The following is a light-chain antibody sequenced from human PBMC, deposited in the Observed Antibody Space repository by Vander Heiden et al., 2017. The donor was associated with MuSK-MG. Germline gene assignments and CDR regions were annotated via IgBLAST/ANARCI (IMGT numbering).Light chain of an antibody. CDR1: SSDVGGYNY. CDR2: EVS. J-gene: IGLJ2*01. Sequence: QSALTQPPSASESPGQSVTISCTGTSSDVGGYNYVSWYQQHPGKAPKLMSEEVSKRPSGVPDRFSGSKSGNTASLTVSGLQAEDEADYYCSSYAGSNNVVFGGGTKLTVL. CDR3: SSYAGSNNVV. V-gene: IGLV2-8*01.